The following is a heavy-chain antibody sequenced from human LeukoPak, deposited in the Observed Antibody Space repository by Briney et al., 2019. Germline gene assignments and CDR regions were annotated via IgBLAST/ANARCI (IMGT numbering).Heavy chain of an antibody. V-gene: IGHV4-4*02. CDR2: ISLTGLT. D-gene: IGHD2-8*01. Sequence: SETLSLTCGVSGCSISNTNWCSWLRPPPGRGLEWIGEISLTGLTNYNPSLESRVSVSLDKSKNQLSLNLTSVTAADTAVYYCSRENGAFSPFGYWGQGTLVTVPS. CDR1: GCSISNTNW. J-gene: IGHJ4*02. CDR3: SRENGAFSPFGY.